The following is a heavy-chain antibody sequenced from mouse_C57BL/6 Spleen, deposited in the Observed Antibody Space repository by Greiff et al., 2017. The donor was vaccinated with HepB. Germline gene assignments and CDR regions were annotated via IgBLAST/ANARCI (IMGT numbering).Heavy chain of an antibody. V-gene: IGHV3-6*01. CDR2: ISYDGSN. D-gene: IGHD1-1*01. Sequence: VQLKESGPGLVKPSQSLSLSCSVTGYSITSGYYWNWIRQFPGNKLEWMGYISYDGSNNYNPSLKNRISITRDTSKNQFFLKLNSVTTEDTATYYCASHYGSSYVAKGYFDVWGTGTTVTVSS. CDR1: GYSITSGYY. CDR3: ASHYGSSYVAKGYFDV. J-gene: IGHJ1*03.